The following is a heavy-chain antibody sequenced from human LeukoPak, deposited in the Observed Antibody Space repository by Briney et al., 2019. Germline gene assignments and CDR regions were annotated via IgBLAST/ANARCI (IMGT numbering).Heavy chain of an antibody. CDR3: ATDIATGYSPRDY. CDR1: GYTLTELS. CDR2: FGPEDGET. Sequence: ASVKVSCKVSGYTLTELSMHWVRQAPGKGLEWMGGFGPEDGETIYAQKFQGRVTMTEDTSTDTAYMELSSLRSEDTAVYYCATDIATGYSPRDYWGQGTLVTVSS. V-gene: IGHV1-24*01. J-gene: IGHJ4*02. D-gene: IGHD3-9*01.